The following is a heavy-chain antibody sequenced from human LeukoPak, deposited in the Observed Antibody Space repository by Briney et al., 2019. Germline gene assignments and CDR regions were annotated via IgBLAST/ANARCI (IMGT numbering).Heavy chain of an antibody. CDR2: IYSSGST. J-gene: IGHJ4*02. CDR3: ARVSDYGSGSYDFDY. CDR1: GGSISSSYYY. Sequence: SETLSLTCTVSGGSISSSYYYWGWIRQPPGKGLEWIGSIYSSGSTYYNPSLKSRVTISVDTSKNQFSLKLSSVTAADTAVYYCARVSDYGSGSYDFDYWGQGTLVTVSS. D-gene: IGHD3-10*01. V-gene: IGHV4-39*07.